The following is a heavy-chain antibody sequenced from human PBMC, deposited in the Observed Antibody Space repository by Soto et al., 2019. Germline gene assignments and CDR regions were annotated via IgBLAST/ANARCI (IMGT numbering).Heavy chain of an antibody. V-gene: IGHV4-34*01. CDR1: GGSFSGYY. J-gene: IGHJ4*02. Sequence: PSETLSLTCAVYGGSFSGYYWSWIRQPPGKGLEWIGEINQSGSTNYNPSLKSRVTISVDTSKNQFSLKLTSVTAADTAVYYCARDKITGLFDYWGQGTPVTVSS. CDR3: ARDKITGLFDY. D-gene: IGHD2-8*02. CDR2: INQSGST.